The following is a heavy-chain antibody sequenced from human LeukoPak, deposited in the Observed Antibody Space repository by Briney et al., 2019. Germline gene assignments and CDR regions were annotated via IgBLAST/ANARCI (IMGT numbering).Heavy chain of an antibody. V-gene: IGHV3-21*01. CDR1: GFTFGSYS. CDR3: ARLGYYDSSGYYYVFDY. J-gene: IGHJ4*02. Sequence: GGSLRLSCAASGFTFGSYSMNWVRQAPGKGLEWVSSISSSSSYIYYADSVKGRFTISRDNAKNSLYLQMNSLRAEDTAVYYCARLGYYDSSGYYYVFDYWGQGTLVTVSS. D-gene: IGHD3-22*01. CDR2: ISSSSSYI.